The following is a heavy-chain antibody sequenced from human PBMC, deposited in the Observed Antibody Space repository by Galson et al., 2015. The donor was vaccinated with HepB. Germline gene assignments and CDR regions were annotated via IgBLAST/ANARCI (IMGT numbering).Heavy chain of an antibody. J-gene: IGHJ4*02. Sequence: SLRLSCAASGFTFSSYAMSWVRQAPGKGLEWVANIKQDGSEKYYVDSVKGRFTISRDNAKNSLYLQMNSLRAEDTAVYYCARDQVLDDGADYWGQGTLVTVSS. CDR2: IKQDGSEK. CDR1: GFTFSSYA. V-gene: IGHV3-7*03. CDR3: ARDQVLDDGADY. D-gene: IGHD2-15*01.